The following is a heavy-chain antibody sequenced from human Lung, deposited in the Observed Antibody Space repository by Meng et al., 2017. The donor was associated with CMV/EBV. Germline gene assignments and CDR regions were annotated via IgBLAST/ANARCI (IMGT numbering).Heavy chain of an antibody. Sequence: SXKISCAAPGFIFSAYEIIWVRQAPGKGLEWVSYIHARGHIVHYADFVNGRFTISRDSAKNSVDLQMSSLRVEDTAVYYCARRLPYYGMDVWGQGTPVTVSS. V-gene: IGHV3-48*03. J-gene: IGHJ6*02. CDR1: GFIFSAYE. CDR2: IHARGHIV. CDR3: ARRLPYYGMDV.